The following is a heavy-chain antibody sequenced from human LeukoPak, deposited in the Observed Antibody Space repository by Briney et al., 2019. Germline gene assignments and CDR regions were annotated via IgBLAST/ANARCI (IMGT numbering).Heavy chain of an antibody. D-gene: IGHD2-21*02. Sequence: SETLSLTCTVSGGSISSYYWSWIRQPPGKGQEWIGYIYYSGSTNYNPSLKSRVTISVDTSKNQFSPKLSSVTAADTAVYYCARSGGLTAMVFYWGQGTLVTVSS. V-gene: IGHV4-59*01. CDR3: ARSGGLTAMVFY. CDR2: IYYSGST. CDR1: GGSISSYY. J-gene: IGHJ4*02.